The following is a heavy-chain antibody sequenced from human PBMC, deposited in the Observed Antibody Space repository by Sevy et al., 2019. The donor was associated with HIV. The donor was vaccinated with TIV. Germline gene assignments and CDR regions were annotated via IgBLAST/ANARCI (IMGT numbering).Heavy chain of an antibody. Sequence: GGSLRLSCGVSGFTFSGYWMTWVRQAPGKGLECVANIHEDGSEKHYVDSVKGRFTISRDNARNSLFLQMNNLGAEDTTVYYCARGGYRNFDYWGQGTLVTVSS. D-gene: IGHD4-4*01. CDR1: GFTFSGYW. V-gene: IGHV3-7*01. CDR3: ARGGYRNFDY. CDR2: IHEDGSEK. J-gene: IGHJ4*02.